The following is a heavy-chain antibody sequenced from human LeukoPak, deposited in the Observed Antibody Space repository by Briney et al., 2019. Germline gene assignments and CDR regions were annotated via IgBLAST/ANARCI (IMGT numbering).Heavy chain of an antibody. CDR1: GFAFSGYE. CDR3: ARETTTYNAFEI. Sequence: GGSLRLSCAASGFAFSGYEMHWVRLAPGKGLEWVSYISTSGSTIYYADSVKGRFTISRDDAKSSLYLQMNSLRAEDTAVYYCARETTTYNAFEIWGQGTMVTVSS. V-gene: IGHV3-48*03. CDR2: ISTSGSTI. J-gene: IGHJ3*02. D-gene: IGHD4-17*01.